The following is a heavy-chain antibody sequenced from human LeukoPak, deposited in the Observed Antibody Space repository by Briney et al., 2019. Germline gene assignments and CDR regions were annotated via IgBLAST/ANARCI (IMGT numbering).Heavy chain of an antibody. CDR3: ARDIYSSSSGNWFDP. CDR2: IYYSGST. D-gene: IGHD6-6*01. J-gene: IGHJ5*02. Sequence: PSETLSLTCTVSGGSISSYYWGWIRQPPGKGLEWIGYIYYSGSTNYNPSLKSRVTISVDTSKNQFSLKLSSVTAADTAVYYCARDIYSSSSGNWFDPWGQGTLVTVSS. CDR1: GGSISSYY. V-gene: IGHV4-59*01.